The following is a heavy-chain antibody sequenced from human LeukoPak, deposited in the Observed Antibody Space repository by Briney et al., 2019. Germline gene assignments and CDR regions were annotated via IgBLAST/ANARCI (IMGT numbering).Heavy chain of an antibody. CDR1: GFMFSNYY. CDR2: IKNAGIDT. Sequence: GGSLRLSCVGSGFMFSNYYMYWVRQAPGKGLVWVSRIKNAGIDTIYADSVKGRFTVSRDNAKNTVYLQMSSLRAEDTAVYYCARGGYGHNMDVWGEGPRSPSP. J-gene: IGHJ6*03. V-gene: IGHV3-74*01. CDR3: ARGGYGHNMDV. D-gene: IGHD3-10*01.